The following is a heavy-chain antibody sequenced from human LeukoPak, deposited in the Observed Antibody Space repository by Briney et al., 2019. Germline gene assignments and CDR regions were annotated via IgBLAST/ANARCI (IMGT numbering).Heavy chain of an antibody. D-gene: IGHD3-16*01. Sequence: SVKVSCKASGGTFSSYAISWVRQAPGQGLEWMGGIIPIFGTANYAQKFQGRVTMTRDMSTSTVYMELSSLRSEDTAVYYCARDLYNDYDAFDIWGQGTMVTVSS. V-gene: IGHV1-69*05. CDR3: ARDLYNDYDAFDI. J-gene: IGHJ3*02. CDR2: IIPIFGTA. CDR1: GGTFSSYA.